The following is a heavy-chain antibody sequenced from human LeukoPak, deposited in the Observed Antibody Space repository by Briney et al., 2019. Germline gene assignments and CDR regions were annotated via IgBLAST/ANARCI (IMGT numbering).Heavy chain of an antibody. J-gene: IGHJ4*02. CDR1: GFTFSSYW. V-gene: IGHV3-74*01. CDR2: INPDGSST. D-gene: IGHD6-19*01. Sequence: GGSLRLSCAASGFTFSSYWMHWVRQAPGKGLVWVSRINPDGSSTSYADSVKGRFTISRDNAKNTVYLQMNSLRAEDTAVYYCARATAVAFDSWGKGTLVTVSS. CDR3: ARATAVAFDS.